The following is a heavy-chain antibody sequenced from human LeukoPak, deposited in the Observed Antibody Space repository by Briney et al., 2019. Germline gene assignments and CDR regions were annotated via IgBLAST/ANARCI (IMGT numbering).Heavy chain of an antibody. Sequence: PGGSLRLSCAASGFTFSSFGMNWVRQAPGKGLEWVSYISSSSSTIYYADSVKGRFTISRNNAKNSLYLQMNSLRAEDTAVYYCAREGHYYDSSGYAGMDVWGKGATVTVSS. CDR2: ISSSSSTI. J-gene: IGHJ6*04. D-gene: IGHD3-22*01. CDR1: GFTFSSFG. CDR3: AREGHYYDSSGYAGMDV. V-gene: IGHV3-48*04.